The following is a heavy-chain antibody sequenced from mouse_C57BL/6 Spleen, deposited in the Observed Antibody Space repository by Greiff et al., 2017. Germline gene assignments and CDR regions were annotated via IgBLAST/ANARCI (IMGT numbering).Heavy chain of an antibody. V-gene: IGHV10-3*01. CDR1: GFTFNTYA. J-gene: IGHJ3*01. CDR2: IRSKSSNYAT. Sequence: EVQLVESGGGLVQPKGSLKLSCAASGFTFNTYAMHWVRQAQGKGLEWVARIRSKSSNYATYYADSVKDRFTISKDDSTSLLYLQMNNLKTDDTAMYYCFRDLGLRTGFAYWGQGTLVTVSA. D-gene: IGHD2-4*01. CDR3: FRDLGLRTGFAY.